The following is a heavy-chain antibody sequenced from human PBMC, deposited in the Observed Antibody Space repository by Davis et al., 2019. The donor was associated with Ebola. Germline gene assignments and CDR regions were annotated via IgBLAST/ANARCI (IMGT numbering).Heavy chain of an antibody. J-gene: IGHJ4*02. CDR2: INAGNGNT. CDR1: GYTFTYRY. CDR3: ARVKNLDYYGSGSYQPAAYYFDY. V-gene: IGHV1-3*01. D-gene: IGHD3-10*01. Sequence: ASVKVSCKASGYTFTYRYLHWVRQAPGQALEWMGWINAGNGNTKYSQKFQGRVTITRDTSASTAYMELSSLRSEDTAVYYCARVKNLDYYGSGSYQPAAYYFDYWGQGTLVTVSS.